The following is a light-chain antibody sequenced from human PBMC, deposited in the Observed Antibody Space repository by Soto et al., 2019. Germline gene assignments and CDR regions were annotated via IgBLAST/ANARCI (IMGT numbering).Light chain of an antibody. CDR1: SSDIGAYNF. CDR3: TSCTTSTTMI. CDR2: DVN. V-gene: IGLV2-14*03. J-gene: IGLJ2*01. Sequence: QSVLTQPASVSGSPRQSITISCTGTSSDIGAYNFVSWYQQHPGKAPKLMLYDVNIRPSGVSNRFSGSKSGNTASLTISGLQAEDEADYYCTSCTTSTTMISGGGTKVTVL.